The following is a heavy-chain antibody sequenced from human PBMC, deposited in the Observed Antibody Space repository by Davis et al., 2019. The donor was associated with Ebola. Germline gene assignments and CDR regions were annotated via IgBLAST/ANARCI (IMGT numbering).Heavy chain of an antibody. V-gene: IGHV4-34*01. CDR3: ARRRGIQLWNPRFDD. D-gene: IGHD5-18*01. CDR1: GGSFSGYY. CDR2: INHSGST. Sequence: MPGGSLRLSCAVYGGSFSGYYWSWIRQPPGKGLEWIGEINHSGSTNYNPSLKSRVTISVDTSKNQFSLKLSSVTAADTAVYYCARRRGIQLWNPRFDDWGQGTLVTVSS. J-gene: IGHJ4*02.